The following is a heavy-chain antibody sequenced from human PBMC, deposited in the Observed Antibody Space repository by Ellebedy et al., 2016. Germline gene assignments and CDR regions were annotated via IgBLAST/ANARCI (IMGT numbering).Heavy chain of an antibody. D-gene: IGHD1/OR15-1a*01. J-gene: IGHJ2*01. V-gene: IGHV3-53*01. CDR1: GFTVSSNY. Sequence: GGSLRLSCAASGFTVSSNYMSWVRQAPGKGPEWVSVIYSGGSTYYADSVKGRFTISRDNSKNTLYLQMNSLRAEDTAVYYCARGPETTWYFDLWGRGTLVTVSS. CDR2: IYSGGST. CDR3: ARGPETTWYFDL.